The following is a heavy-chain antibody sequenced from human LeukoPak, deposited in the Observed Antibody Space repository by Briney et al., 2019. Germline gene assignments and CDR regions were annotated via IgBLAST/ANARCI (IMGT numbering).Heavy chain of an antibody. CDR2: MSYDGFTK. V-gene: IGHV3-30*04. CDR1: GFTFSAST. J-gene: IGHJ4*02. D-gene: IGHD3-3*01. Sequence: GSLRLSCAASGFTFSASTMHWVRQAPGKGLEWVAVMSYDGFTKYYADSVKGRFTISRDNSKNTLYLQMNSLRPEDTAVYYCARDRLPSHQDDFDYWGQGTLVTVSS. CDR3: ARDRLPSHQDDFDY.